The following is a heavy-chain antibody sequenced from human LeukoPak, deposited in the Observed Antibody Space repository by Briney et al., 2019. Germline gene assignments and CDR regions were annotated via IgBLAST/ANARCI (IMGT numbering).Heavy chain of an antibody. CDR2: INHSGST. J-gene: IGHJ4*02. CDR3: ARAAPGAVAGTQFVY. Sequence: SETLSLTCAVYGGSFSGYYWSWIRQPPGKGLEWIGEINHSGSTNYNPSLKSRVTISVDTSKNQFSLKLSSVTAADTAVYYCARAAPGAVAGTQFVYWGQGTLVTVSS. D-gene: IGHD6-19*01. V-gene: IGHV4-34*01. CDR1: GGSFSGYY.